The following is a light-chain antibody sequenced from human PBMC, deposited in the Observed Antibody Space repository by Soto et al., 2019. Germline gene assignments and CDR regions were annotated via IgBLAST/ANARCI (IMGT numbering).Light chain of an antibody. CDR2: AAS. Sequence: DIQMTQSPSSLSASVGDRVTITCRASQGIRNYLAWYQQKPGKVPKVLIYAASTLQSGVPSRFSSGGSGTDFNLTISSLQPDDVATYYCQNYDSAPFTFRPGTKVDIK. CDR1: QGIRNY. V-gene: IGKV1-27*01. CDR3: QNYDSAPFT. J-gene: IGKJ3*01.